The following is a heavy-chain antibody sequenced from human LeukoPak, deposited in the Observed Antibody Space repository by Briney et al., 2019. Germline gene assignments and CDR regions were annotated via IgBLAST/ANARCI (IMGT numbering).Heavy chain of an antibody. CDR3: ARWYYYETSGLYYGSFDN. J-gene: IGHJ5*02. CDR2: IIGSGSST. Sequence: GGSLRLSCAASGITLSNAWMNWVRQAPGKGLQWVSVIIGSGSSTYYADSVKGRFTISRDNSRNTLYLQMNSLGAEDTAVYYCARWYYYETSGLYYGSFDNWGQGTLVTVSS. V-gene: IGHV3-23*01. D-gene: IGHD3-22*01. CDR1: GITLSNAW.